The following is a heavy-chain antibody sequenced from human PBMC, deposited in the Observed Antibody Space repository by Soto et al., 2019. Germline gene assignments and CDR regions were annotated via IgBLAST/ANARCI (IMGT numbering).Heavy chain of an antibody. CDR1: GFTFSSYA. Sequence: GGSLRLSCAASGFTFSSYAMSWVRQAPGKGLEWVSVISGSGGSRYYADSVKGRFTISRDNSKNQFSLKLSSVTAADTAVYYCAREPRLLIWFGELHDWGRGTLVTVSS. D-gene: IGHD3-10*01. CDR3: AREPRLLIWFGELHD. J-gene: IGHJ4*02. CDR2: ISGSGGSR. V-gene: IGHV3-23*01.